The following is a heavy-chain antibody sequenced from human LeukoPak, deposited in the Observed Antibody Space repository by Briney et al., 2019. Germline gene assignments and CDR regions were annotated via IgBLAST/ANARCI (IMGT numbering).Heavy chain of an antibody. CDR1: GGSISSSRFY. V-gene: IGHV4-39*01. D-gene: IGHD2-2*01. Sequence: SETLSLTCTVSGGSISSSRFYWGWVPQPPGRGLEWIGSICYSGSTYYNPSLKSRVTISVDPSNNQYSLKLSSVTAADTAVYYCARHSPADPRGTFDYWGQGTLVTVSS. J-gene: IGHJ4*02. CDR2: ICYSGST. CDR3: ARHSPADPRGTFDY.